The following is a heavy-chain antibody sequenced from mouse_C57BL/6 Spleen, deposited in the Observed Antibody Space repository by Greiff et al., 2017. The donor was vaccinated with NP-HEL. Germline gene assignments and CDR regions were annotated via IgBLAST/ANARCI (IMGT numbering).Heavy chain of an antibody. D-gene: IGHD1-1*01. V-gene: IGHV14-3*01. CDR1: GFTIKNTY. CDR2: IDPANGNT. CDR3: ARSSLYGSSYGFDY. J-gene: IGHJ2*01. Sequence: VQLQQSVAELVRPGASVKLSCTASGFTIKNTYMHWVKQRPEQGLEWIGRIDPANGNTKYAPKFQGKATITADTSSNTAELQRSSLTSEDTAIYYCARSSLYGSSYGFDYWGQGTTLTVSS.